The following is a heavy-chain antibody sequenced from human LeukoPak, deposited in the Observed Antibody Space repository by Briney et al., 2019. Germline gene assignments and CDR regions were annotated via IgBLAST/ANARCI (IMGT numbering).Heavy chain of an antibody. J-gene: IGHJ5*02. CDR1: GYTFTGYY. V-gene: IGHV1-2*02. D-gene: IGHD5-18*01. CDR2: INPNSGGT. Sequence: ASVKVCCKASGYTFTGYYMHWVRQAPGQGLEWMGWINPNSGGTNYAQKFQGRVTMTRDTSISTAYMELSRLRSDDTAVYYCARDTAMVTYWFDPWGQGTLVTVSS. CDR3: ARDTAMVTYWFDP.